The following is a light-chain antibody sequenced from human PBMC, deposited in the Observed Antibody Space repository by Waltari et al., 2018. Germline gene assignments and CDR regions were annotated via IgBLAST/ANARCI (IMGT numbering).Light chain of an antibody. CDR3: AAWDDSLNGPV. J-gene: IGLJ3*02. CDR2: TNK. Sequence: QSVLTQPPSASGTPGQRVTISCSGSSSNIGINTVNWYQQLPGTAPKLPIYTNKHPPSGVPDRLSGSKSGTSAALAISGLQSEDEADYYCAAWDDSLNGPVFGGGTKLTVL. CDR1: SSNIGINT. V-gene: IGLV1-44*01.